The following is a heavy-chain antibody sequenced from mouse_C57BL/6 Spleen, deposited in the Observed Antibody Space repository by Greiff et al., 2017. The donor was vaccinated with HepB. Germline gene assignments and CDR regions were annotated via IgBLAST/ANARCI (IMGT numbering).Heavy chain of an antibody. J-gene: IGHJ2*01. CDR2: IWTGGGT. CDR1: GFSLTSYA. CDR3: ARFTTVVATGAFDY. D-gene: IGHD1-1*01. Sequence: VQGVESGPGLVAPSQSLSFTCTVSGFSLTSYAISWVRQPPGKGLEWLGVIWTGGGTNYNSALKSRLSISKDNSKSQVFLKMNSLQTDDTARYYCARFTTVVATGAFDYWGQGTTLTVSS. V-gene: IGHV2-9-1*01.